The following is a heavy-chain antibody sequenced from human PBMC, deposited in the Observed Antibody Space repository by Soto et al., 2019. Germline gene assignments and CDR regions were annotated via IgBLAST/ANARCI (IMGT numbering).Heavy chain of an antibody. CDR3: AREMEMATIVRISAFGY. J-gene: IGHJ4*02. V-gene: IGHV3-33*01. CDR2: IWYDGSNK. CDR1: GFTFSSYG. Sequence: QVQLVESGGGVVQPGRSLRLSCAASGFTFSSYGMHWVRQAPGKGLEWVAVIWYDGSNKYYADSVKGRFTISRANSKNTLDRQMTSLRAEDTAVYYCAREMEMATIVRISAFGYWGQGTLVIVSS. D-gene: IGHD5-12*01.